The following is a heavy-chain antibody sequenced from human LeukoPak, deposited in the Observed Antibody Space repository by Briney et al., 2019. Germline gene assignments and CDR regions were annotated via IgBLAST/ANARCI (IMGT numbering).Heavy chain of an antibody. CDR2: INPNSGGT. Sequence: ASVKVSCKASGYTFTGYYLHWVRQTPGQGLEWMGWINPNSGGTNYAQKFQGRVTMTRDTSISTAYMELSRLTSDDTAVYYCAREGFAGRPTYDFWSGSAFIGAFDIWGQGTMVTVSS. CDR1: GYTFTGYY. V-gene: IGHV1-2*02. D-gene: IGHD3-3*01. J-gene: IGHJ3*02. CDR3: AREGFAGRPTYDFWSGSAFIGAFDI.